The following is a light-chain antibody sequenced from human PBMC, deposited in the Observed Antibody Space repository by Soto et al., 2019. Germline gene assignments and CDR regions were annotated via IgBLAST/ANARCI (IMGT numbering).Light chain of an antibody. V-gene: IGKV3-20*01. CDR3: QQSYSSWAT. CDR2: GAS. Sequence: EIVLTQSPGTLSLSPGERATLSCRASQSVSSSYLAWYQQKPGQAPRLLIYGASSRATGIPDRFSGSGSGTDFTLTISRLEPEDSASYCCQQSYSSWATFGGGTKVEIQ. J-gene: IGKJ4*01. CDR1: QSVSSSY.